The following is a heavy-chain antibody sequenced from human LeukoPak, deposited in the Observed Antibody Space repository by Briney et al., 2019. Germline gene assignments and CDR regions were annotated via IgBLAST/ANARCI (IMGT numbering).Heavy chain of an antibody. V-gene: IGHV3-23*01. CDR2: IGGGGYTT. CDR3: AKERNDMGPFDS. D-gene: IGHD2-8*01. J-gene: IGHJ4*02. Sequence: PGGSLRLSCAASGFTFSDYYMSWIRQAPGKGLEWVSSIGGGGYTTYYADSVKGRFTISRDNSKNTLYVQMNSLRAEDTAVYYCAKERNDMGPFDSWGLGTLVTVSS. CDR1: GFTFSDYY.